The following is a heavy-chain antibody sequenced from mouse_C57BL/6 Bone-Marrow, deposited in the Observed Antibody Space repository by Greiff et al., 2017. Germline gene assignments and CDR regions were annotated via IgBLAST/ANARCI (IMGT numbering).Heavy chain of an antibody. J-gene: IGHJ2*01. CDR3: ARFVFDN. V-gene: IGHV1-81*01. CDR1: GYTFTSYG. CDR2: IYPRSGNT. Sequence: QVQLQQSGAELARPGASVKLSCKASGYTFTSYGISWVKQRTGQGLEWIGEIYPRSGNTYYNEKFKGKATLTADKSSSTAYMELRSLTSEDSAVYFCARFVFDNWGQGTTLTVSS.